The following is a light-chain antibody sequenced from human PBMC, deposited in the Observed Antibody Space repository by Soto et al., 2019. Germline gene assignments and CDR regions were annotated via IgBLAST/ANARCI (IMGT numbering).Light chain of an antibody. CDR2: DNN. V-gene: IGLV1-51*01. CDR1: SSNIGNNY. CDR3: GTWDSSLPAGV. J-gene: IGLJ3*02. Sequence: QSVLTQPPSVSAAPGQKVTISCSGSSSNIGNNYVSWYQQFPRTAPKLLIYDNNKRPSGIPDRFSGSKSGTSATLGITGLQTGDEADYYCGTWDSSLPAGVFGGGTKLTVL.